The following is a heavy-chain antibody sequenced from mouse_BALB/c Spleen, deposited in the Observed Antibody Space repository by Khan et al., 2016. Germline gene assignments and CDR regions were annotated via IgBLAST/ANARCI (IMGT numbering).Heavy chain of an antibody. V-gene: IGHV7-3*02. CDR2: IRNKANGYTT. J-gene: IGHJ4*01. CDR1: GFTFTDYY. Sequence: EVELVESGGGLVQPGGSLRLSCATSGFTFTDYYMSWVRQPPGKALEWLGFIRNKANGYTTEYSASVKGRFTISRDKTQSILSLQMNTLRAEDSATYYCARDLEGYDDAMDYWGHGTSVTVSS. CDR3: ARDLEGYDDAMDY. D-gene: IGHD2-2*01.